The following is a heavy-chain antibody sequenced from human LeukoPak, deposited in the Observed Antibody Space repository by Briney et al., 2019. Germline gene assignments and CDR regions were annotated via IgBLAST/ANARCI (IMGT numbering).Heavy chain of an antibody. CDR3: ARVWPIYGYNLLISRDGTSNWFDP. D-gene: IGHD5-12*01. J-gene: IGHJ5*02. V-gene: IGHV1-69*04. CDR1: GYTFTSYY. Sequence: SVKVSCKASGYTFTSYYMHWVRQAPGQGLEWMGRIIPILGIANYAQKFQGRVTIAADKSTSTAYMELSSLRSEDTAVYYCARVWPIYGYNLLISRDGTSNWFDPWGQGTLVTVSS. CDR2: IIPILGIA.